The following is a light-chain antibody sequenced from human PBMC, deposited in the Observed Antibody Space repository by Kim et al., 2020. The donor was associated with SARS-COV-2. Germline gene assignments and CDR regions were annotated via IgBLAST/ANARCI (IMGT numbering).Light chain of an antibody. CDR2: GAS. V-gene: IGKV3-15*01. CDR1: QSVSSN. CDR3: QQYNNWPGFT. Sequence: SPGERATPSCRASQSVSSNLAWYQQKPGQAPRLLIYGASTRATGIPARFSGSGSGTEFTLTISSLQSEDFAVYYCQQYNNWPGFTFGPGTKVDIK. J-gene: IGKJ3*01.